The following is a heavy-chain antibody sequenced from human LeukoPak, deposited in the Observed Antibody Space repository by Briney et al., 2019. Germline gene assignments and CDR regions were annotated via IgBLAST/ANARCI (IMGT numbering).Heavy chain of an antibody. D-gene: IGHD2-21*02. CDR3: ARSVTAPYYCFDN. Sequence: SETLSLTCTVSSGSISTSSYYWGWIRQPPGKGPEWIGNIYYDGSTYYNPSLKSRVTISVDTSKNQFSLKLNSVTAADTAVYYCARSVTAPYYCFDNWGRGTLVTVSS. CDR1: SGSISTSSYY. CDR2: IYYDGST. J-gene: IGHJ4*02. V-gene: IGHV4-39*07.